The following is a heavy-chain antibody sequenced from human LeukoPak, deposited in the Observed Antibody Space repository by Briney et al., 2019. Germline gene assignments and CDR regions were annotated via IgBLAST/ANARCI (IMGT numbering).Heavy chain of an antibody. V-gene: IGHV3-66*01. J-gene: IGHJ4*02. CDR2: IYSGGST. CDR1: GVTVGNNY. CDR3: ARDPPAVAANTYG. Sequence: GGSLRLSCAASGVTVGNNYMNWVRQAPGKGLEWVSLIYSGGSTHYADSVKGRFTISRDNSKNTLYLQMNSLRVDDTAVYYCARDPPAVAANTYGWGQGALVTVSS. D-gene: IGHD6-6*01.